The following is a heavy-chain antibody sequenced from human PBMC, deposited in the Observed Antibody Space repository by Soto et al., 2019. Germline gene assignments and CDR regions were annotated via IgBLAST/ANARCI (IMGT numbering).Heavy chain of an antibody. V-gene: IGHV4-30-4*01. CDR1: GGSISSGSYY. Sequence: SETLSHTCTVSGGSISSGSYYCSWIRQPPGKILVWIGYIYYSGSTYYNPSLKSRVTISVDTSKNQFSLKLSSGTAADTAVYYCARDNGIAARNYYYYGMDVWGQGTTVTVSS. J-gene: IGHJ6*02. CDR2: IYYSGST. D-gene: IGHD6-6*01. CDR3: ARDNGIAARNYYYYGMDV.